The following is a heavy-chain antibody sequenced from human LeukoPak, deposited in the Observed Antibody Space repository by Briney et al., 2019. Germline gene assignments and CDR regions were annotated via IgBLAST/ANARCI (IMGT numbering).Heavy chain of an antibody. Sequence: GGSLRLSCAASGFTFSSYWMNWARQAPGKGLEWVASINHNGNVNYYVDSVKGRFTISRDDAKNSLFLQMNSLRADDTAVYYCARGDHEYWGQGTLVTVSS. J-gene: IGHJ4*02. V-gene: IGHV3-7*01. CDR1: GFTFSSYW. CDR2: INHNGNVN. CDR3: ARGDHEY.